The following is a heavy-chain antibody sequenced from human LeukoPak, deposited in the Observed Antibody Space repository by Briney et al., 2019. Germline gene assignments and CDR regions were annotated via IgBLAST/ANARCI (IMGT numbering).Heavy chain of an antibody. Sequence: GGSLRLSCAASGFTFSSSGMSWVRQAPGKGLEWVSAISNTGGSTNNADSVKGRFTISRDNSKNTLYLQMNSLRAEDTAVYYCAKDSPPDIIAAAGNGYFDYWGQGTLVTVSS. CDR1: GFTFSSSG. V-gene: IGHV3-23*01. D-gene: IGHD6-13*01. CDR3: AKDSPPDIIAAAGNGYFDY. J-gene: IGHJ4*02. CDR2: ISNTGGST.